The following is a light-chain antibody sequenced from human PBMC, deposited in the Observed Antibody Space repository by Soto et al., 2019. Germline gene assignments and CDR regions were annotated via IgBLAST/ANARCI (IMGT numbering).Light chain of an antibody. CDR1: QSITNY. V-gene: IGKV1-39*01. CDR2: TAS. Sequence: DIQMTQSPSSLSASVGDRVTITCRASQSITNYLNWYQQKPGRAPKLLIYTASSLQSGVPSRFRGSGSGTDFTLTISILQPEDFATYYCQQTYSFPRTFGQGNKVEI. CDR3: QQTYSFPRT. J-gene: IGKJ1*01.